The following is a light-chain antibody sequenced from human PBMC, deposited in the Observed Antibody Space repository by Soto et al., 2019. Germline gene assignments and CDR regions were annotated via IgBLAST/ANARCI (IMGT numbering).Light chain of an antibody. V-gene: IGKV1-6*01. CDR1: QGIRND. J-gene: IGKJ1*01. CDR2: AAS. CDR3: LLDYIFPWT. Sequence: AIQLPQSTSSLSASLGDRFTITCLASQGIRNDVGWYQQMSGKAPKLLIYAASNLQSGVPSRFSGSGSGTDFTLTISSLQPEDFGTYYCLLDYIFPWTFGQGTMVDIK.